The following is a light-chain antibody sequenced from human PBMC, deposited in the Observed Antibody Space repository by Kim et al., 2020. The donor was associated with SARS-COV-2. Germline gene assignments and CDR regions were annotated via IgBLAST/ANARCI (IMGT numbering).Light chain of an antibody. CDR3: QQYGTTPLT. J-gene: IGKJ5*01. CDR1: QSVSSSY. CDR2: GAS. V-gene: IGKV3-20*01. Sequence: DIVLTQSPGTLSLSPGDRATLSCRASQSVSSSYLAWYQQKPGQAPRLLIFGASSRATGIPDRFSGSGSGTDFTLTITRLEPEDFAVYCCQQYGTTPLTFGQGTRLEIK.